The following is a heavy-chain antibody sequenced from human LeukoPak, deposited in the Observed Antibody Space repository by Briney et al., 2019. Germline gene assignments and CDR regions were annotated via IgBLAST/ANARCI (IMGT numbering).Heavy chain of an antibody. D-gene: IGHD3-22*01. Sequence: SSETLSLTCIVSGGSISSYYWSWIRQPPGKGLEWIGYIYYTGSTNYNPSLKSRVTISVDTSKNQLSLKLRSVTAADAAVYYCARQSISGSSLSYFDYWGQGTLVNVSS. CDR1: GGSISSYY. V-gene: IGHV4-59*08. CDR2: IYYTGST. J-gene: IGHJ4*02. CDR3: ARQSISGSSLSYFDY.